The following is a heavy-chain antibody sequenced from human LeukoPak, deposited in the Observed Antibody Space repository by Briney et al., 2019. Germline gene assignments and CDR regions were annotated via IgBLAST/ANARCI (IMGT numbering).Heavy chain of an antibody. CDR1: GYLFTNYG. Sequence: ALVKASCKASGYLFTNYGISWLRQAPGQGLEGLGWISAYNGNTNYAQKLQGRVTMTTDTSTSTAYMEVRSLRSDDTAMYYCARQSFGSGSRDDALDIWGQGTVVTVSS. V-gene: IGHV1-18*01. J-gene: IGHJ3*02. CDR3: ARQSFGSGSRDDALDI. D-gene: IGHD3-10*01. CDR2: ISAYNGNT.